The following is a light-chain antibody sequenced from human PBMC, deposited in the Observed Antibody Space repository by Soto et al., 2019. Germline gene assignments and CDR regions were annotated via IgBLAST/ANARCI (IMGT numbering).Light chain of an antibody. V-gene: IGKV3D-15*01. CDR2: DAS. Sequence: EIVLAQSPGTLSLSPGESATLSCRASQSVGSKLAWYQQRPGQAPRLLIYDASNRATGIPARFSGSGSGTEFSLTISSLQSEDFAVYYCQQYNYWPPWTFGQGTKVDIK. CDR3: QQYNYWPPWT. CDR1: QSVGSK. J-gene: IGKJ1*01.